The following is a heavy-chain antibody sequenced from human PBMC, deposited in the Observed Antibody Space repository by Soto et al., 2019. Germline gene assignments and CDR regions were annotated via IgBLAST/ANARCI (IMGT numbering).Heavy chain of an antibody. CDR3: ARGRGIVATINRSLLFDY. CDR2: IYYSGST. Sequence: QVQLQESGPGLVKPSQTLSLTCTVSGGSISSGGYYWSWIRQHPGKGLEWIGYIYYSGSTYYNPCLKSRFTISVDTSKHQFSLKLSSVTAADTAVYYCARGRGIVATINRSLLFDYWGQGTLVTVSS. J-gene: IGHJ4*02. CDR1: GGSISSGGYY. V-gene: IGHV4-31*03. D-gene: IGHD5-12*01.